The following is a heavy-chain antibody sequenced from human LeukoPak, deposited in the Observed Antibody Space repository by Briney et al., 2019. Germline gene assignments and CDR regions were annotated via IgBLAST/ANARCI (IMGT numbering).Heavy chain of an antibody. V-gene: IGHV1-2*02. Sequence: ASVKVSCKASGYTFTGYYMHWVRQAPGQGLEWMGWINPNSGGTNYAQKFQGRVTMTRDTSISTAYMELSRLRSDDTAVYYCAKDPGSSCGGDCYFGYWGQGTLVTVSS. CDR3: AKDPGSSCGGDCYFGY. CDR1: GYTFTGYY. CDR2: INPNSGGT. D-gene: IGHD2-21*01. J-gene: IGHJ4*02.